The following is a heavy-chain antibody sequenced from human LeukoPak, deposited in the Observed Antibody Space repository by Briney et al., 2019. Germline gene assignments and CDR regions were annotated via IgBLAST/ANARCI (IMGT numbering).Heavy chain of an antibody. CDR3: ARHNFHIVSRYYFDY. CDR1: GGSISTSSYY. J-gene: IGHJ4*02. D-gene: IGHD5/OR15-5a*01. CDR2: IYYSGST. Sequence: KPSETLSLTCTVSGGSISTSSYYWDLIRQPPGKGLEWIATIYYSGSTYYNPSLKSRVTISVDTSKNQFSLKLSSVTAADTAVYYCARHNFHIVSRYYFDYWGQGTLVTVSS. V-gene: IGHV4-39*01.